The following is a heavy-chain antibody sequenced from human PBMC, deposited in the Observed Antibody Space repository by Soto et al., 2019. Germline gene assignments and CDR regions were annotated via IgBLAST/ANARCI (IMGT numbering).Heavy chain of an antibody. CDR1: GYSFTSYW. CDR3: ARRGKGDSSGYYYRDAFDI. D-gene: IGHD3-22*01. CDR2: IYPGDPDT. Sequence: GESLKISCKGSGYSFTSYWIGWVCQMPGKGLEWMGIIYPGDPDTRYSPSFQGQVTISADKSISTAYLQWSSLKASDTAMYYCARRGKGDSSGYYYRDAFDIWGQGTMVTVSS. J-gene: IGHJ3*02. V-gene: IGHV5-51*01.